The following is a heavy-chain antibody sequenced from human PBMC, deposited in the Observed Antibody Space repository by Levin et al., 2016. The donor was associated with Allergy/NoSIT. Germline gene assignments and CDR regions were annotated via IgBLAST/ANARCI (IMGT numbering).Heavy chain of an antibody. J-gene: IGHJ4*02. V-gene: IGHV4-34*01. D-gene: IGHD4-11*01. CDR2: INHSGST. CDR3: ARGRTTVDY. Sequence: WIRQPPGKGLEWIGEINHSGSTNYNPSLKSRVTISVDTSKNQFSLKLSSVTAADTAVYYCARGRTTVDYWGQGTLGTVSS.